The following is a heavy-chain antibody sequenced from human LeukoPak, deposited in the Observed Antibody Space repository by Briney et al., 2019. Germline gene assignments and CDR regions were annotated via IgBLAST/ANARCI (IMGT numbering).Heavy chain of an antibody. D-gene: IGHD2-15*01. CDR3: ARVAPSRRYCSGGSCLNYFDY. CDR1: GYTFTGYY. CDR2: INPNSGGT. V-gene: IGHV1-2*02. Sequence: ASVKVSCKASGYTFTGYYMHWVRQAPGQGLEWMGWINPNSGGTNYAQKFQGRVTMTRDTSISTAYMELRSLRSDDTAVYYCARVAPSRRYCSGGSCLNYFDYWGQGTLVSVSS. J-gene: IGHJ4*02.